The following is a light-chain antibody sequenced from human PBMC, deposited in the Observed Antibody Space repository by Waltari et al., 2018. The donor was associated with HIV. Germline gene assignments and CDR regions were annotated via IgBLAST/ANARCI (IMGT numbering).Light chain of an antibody. V-gene: IGKV3-20*01. CDR1: QNISNNY. Sequence: EVVLTQSPGTLSLSPGDRGTLSCRASQNISNNYLAWYRQRPGQAPRLLIFGASTRATGTPDRFSGDGSGTDFTLTISRLETEDFAVFYCHQYGNTPWTFGLGTKVDFK. CDR2: GAS. CDR3: HQYGNTPWT. J-gene: IGKJ1*01.